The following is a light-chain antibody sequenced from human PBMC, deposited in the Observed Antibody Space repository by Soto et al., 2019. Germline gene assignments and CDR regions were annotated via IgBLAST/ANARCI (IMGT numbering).Light chain of an antibody. Sequence: EIVLTQSPGTLSLSPGERVTLSCRASQSLSRSSLAWYQQKPGQAPRLLTYGASSRATGIPDRFSASGSGTYFTLTIRRLEPDDFAVYYCQHYDHSPPTYTFGQGTKLDI. V-gene: IGKV3-20*01. CDR1: QSLSRSS. CDR3: QHYDHSPPTYT. J-gene: IGKJ2*01. CDR2: GAS.